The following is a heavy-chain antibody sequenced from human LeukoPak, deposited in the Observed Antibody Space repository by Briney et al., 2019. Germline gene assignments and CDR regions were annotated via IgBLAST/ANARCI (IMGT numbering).Heavy chain of an antibody. J-gene: IGHJ4*02. CDR1: GFTFSSYA. CDR3: AKGHTSSWYGSHLFDY. Sequence: PGGSLRLSCAASGFTFSSYAMSWVRQVPGKGLEWASGISGSGGSAYYADSVKGRFTISRDNSKNTVYLQMNSLRAEDTAVYYCAKGHTSSWYGSHLFDYWGQGTLVTVSS. CDR2: ISGSGGSA. D-gene: IGHD6-13*01. V-gene: IGHV3-23*01.